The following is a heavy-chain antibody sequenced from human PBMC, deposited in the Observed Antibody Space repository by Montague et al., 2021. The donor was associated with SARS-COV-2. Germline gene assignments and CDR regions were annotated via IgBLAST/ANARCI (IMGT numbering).Heavy chain of an antibody. CDR1: GFTFSSYA. CDR2: VSGSTTNT. D-gene: IGHD3-22*01. Sequence: SLRLSCAAPGFTFSSYAMSWVRQAPGKGLERVSTVSGSTTNTFYXDSVKGRFTISRDNSKNTLYLQMNSLRVEDSAVYYCAKDHPVYDTSGYYHYGASDIWGQGTMVTVSS. J-gene: IGHJ3*02. V-gene: IGHV3-23*01. CDR3: AKDHPVYDTSGYYHYGASDI.